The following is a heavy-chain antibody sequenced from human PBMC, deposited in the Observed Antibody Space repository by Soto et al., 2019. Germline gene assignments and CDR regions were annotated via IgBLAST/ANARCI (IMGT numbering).Heavy chain of an antibody. V-gene: IGHV2-5*02. J-gene: IGHJ4*02. Sequence: QITLNESGPTQVKPRQTLTLTCTFSGFSLTTSGVGVGWIRQSPGKAPEGLALIYWDDDKRYSPSLKSRLTITKDTAKIQVVLTMADVDPADTATYYCAHRVLRTVFGLVTTTAIYFDFWGQGTPVAVSS. D-gene: IGHD3-3*01. CDR1: GFSLTTSGVG. CDR2: IYWDDDK. CDR3: AHRVLRTVFGLVTTTAIYFDF.